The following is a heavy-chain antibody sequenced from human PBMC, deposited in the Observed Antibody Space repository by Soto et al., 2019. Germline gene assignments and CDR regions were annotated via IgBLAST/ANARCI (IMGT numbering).Heavy chain of an antibody. V-gene: IGHV3-11*01. CDR1: GFTFSDYY. Sequence: XXSLRLSFAASGFTFSDYYMRWILQAPGKGLEWVSYISSSGSTIYYADSVKGRFTISRDNAKNSLYLQMNSLRAEDTAVYYCARDHDNDDGWFDPWGQGTLVTVSS. CDR2: ISSSGSTI. J-gene: IGHJ5*02. CDR3: ARDHDNDDGWFDP. D-gene: IGHD3-16*01.